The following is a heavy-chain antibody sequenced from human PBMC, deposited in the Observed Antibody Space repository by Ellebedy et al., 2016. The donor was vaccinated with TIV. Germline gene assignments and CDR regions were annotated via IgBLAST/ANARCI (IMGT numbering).Heavy chain of an antibody. Sequence: SETLSLXXAVYGGSFSGYYWSWIRQPPGKGLEWIGEINHSGSTNYNPSLKSRVTISVDTSKNQFSLKLSSVTAADTAVYYCAPLVVVPAAGGDYYMDVWGKGTTVTVSS. CDR2: INHSGST. CDR1: GGSFSGYY. V-gene: IGHV4-34*01. J-gene: IGHJ6*03. CDR3: APLVVVPAAGGDYYMDV. D-gene: IGHD2-2*01.